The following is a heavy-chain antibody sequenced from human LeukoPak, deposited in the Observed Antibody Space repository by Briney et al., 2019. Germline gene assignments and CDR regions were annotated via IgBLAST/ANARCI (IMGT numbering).Heavy chain of an antibody. Sequence: SETLSLTCTVSGGSISSYYRSWIRQPPGKGLEWIGYIYYSGSTNYNPSLKSRVTISVDTSKNQFSLKLSSVTAADTAVYYCARGARFLEWTPDYWGQGTLVTVSS. CDR2: IYYSGST. D-gene: IGHD3-3*01. CDR1: GGSISSYY. J-gene: IGHJ4*02. V-gene: IGHV4-59*01. CDR3: ARGARFLEWTPDY.